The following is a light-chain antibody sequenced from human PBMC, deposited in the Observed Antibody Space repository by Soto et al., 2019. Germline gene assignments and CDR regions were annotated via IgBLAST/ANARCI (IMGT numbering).Light chain of an antibody. CDR1: QSVXTY. V-gene: IGKV3-20*01. CDR3: QLYGRSRRAT. Sequence: DNVLTQSPYTLSLSPGASATLSCGSXQSVXTYLAWYQQKPGQAPRLLIYGASSRXXGIPDRSSGGGSGTDFTLTISRLEPEDFAVYYCQLYGRSRRATFGQGTRLEIK. CDR2: GAS. J-gene: IGKJ5*01.